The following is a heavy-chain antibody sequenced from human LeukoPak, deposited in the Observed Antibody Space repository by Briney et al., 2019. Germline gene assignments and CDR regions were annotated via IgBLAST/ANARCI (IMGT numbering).Heavy chain of an antibody. J-gene: IGHJ4*02. D-gene: IGHD4-23*01. CDR3: ARARLSLGTSVAYYLDY. CDR2: IYSSGST. V-gene: IGHV4-59*01. Sequence: SETLSLTCSVSGGSITPYYWTWIRQPPGKGLEWIGYIYSSGSTNYNSSLKSRVSISVDTSKNQFSLKLSSVTAADSALYYCARARLSLGTSVAYYLDYWGQGTLVTVSS. CDR1: GGSITPYY.